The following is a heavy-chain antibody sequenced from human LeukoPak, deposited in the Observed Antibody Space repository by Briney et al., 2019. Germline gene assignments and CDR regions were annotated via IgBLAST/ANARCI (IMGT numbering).Heavy chain of an antibody. Sequence: QSGGSLRLSCAASGFTFSSYAMHWVRQAPSKGLGWMAVISYDGSNKYYADSVKGRFTISRDNSKNTLYLQMNSLRAEDTAVYYCAREKQMGVTVTTPDYWGQGTLVTVSS. V-gene: IGHV3-30-3*01. CDR1: GFTFSSYA. CDR3: AREKQMGVTVTTPDY. D-gene: IGHD4-17*01. J-gene: IGHJ4*02. CDR2: ISYDGSNK.